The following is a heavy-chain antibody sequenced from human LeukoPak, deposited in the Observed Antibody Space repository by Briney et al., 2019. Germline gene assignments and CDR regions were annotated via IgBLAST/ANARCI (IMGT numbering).Heavy chain of an antibody. CDR2: MNPSNGNA. D-gene: IGHD6-19*01. CDR1: GYTFTNYD. V-gene: IGHV1-8*01. Sequence: ASVRVSCKASGYTFTNYDINWVRQATGQGLEWMGWMNPSNGNAGYAQKFQDKVTMTRDTSISTAYMELSSLRSEDTAIYYCARGAWYNSAYTALHYFDYWGQGTLVTVSS. CDR3: ARGAWYNSAYTALHYFDY. J-gene: IGHJ4*02.